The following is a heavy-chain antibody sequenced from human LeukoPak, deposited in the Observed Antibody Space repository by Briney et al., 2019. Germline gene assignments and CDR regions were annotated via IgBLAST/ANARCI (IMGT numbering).Heavy chain of an antibody. V-gene: IGHV4-59*11. CDR2: IYYSGST. CDR3: ARQYSYGSFFDY. D-gene: IGHD5-18*01. J-gene: IGHJ4*02. CDR1: DGSIRSHY. Sequence: SETLSLTCTVSDGSIRSHYWSWIRQPPGKGLEWIGYIYYSGSTNYNPSLKSRVTISVDTSKNQFSLKLSSVSAADTAVYYCARQYSYGSFFDYWGQGTLVTVSS.